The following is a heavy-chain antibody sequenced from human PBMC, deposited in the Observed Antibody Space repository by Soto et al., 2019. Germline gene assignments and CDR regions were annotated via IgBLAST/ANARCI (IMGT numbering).Heavy chain of an antibody. CDR3: ARVQGIASSGPFDY. V-gene: IGHV4-59*01. CDR2: IYHSGNT. J-gene: IGHJ4*02. CDR1: GDSISNYY. D-gene: IGHD6-13*01. Sequence: SETLSLTCTVSGDSISNYYWSWIRQAPGKGLEWIGFIYHSGNTNYNPSLKSRVTMSIDTSKSQFSLKLNSVTAADTAVYYCARVQGIASSGPFDYWGPGTLVTVSS.